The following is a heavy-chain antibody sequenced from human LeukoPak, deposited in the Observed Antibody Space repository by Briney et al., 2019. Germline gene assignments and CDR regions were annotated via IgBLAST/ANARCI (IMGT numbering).Heavy chain of an antibody. J-gene: IGHJ4*02. CDR3: AKERGYNFGPSVY. V-gene: IGHV3-23*01. CDR2: ISGSGDTT. D-gene: IGHD5-18*01. CDR1: GFSFGSYA. Sequence: GGSLGLSCVASGFSFGSYARSWVRQAPGKGLEWVSSISGSGDTTLYADSVKSRFNISRDISKNTVYLQMNSLRVEDTAVYHCAKERGYNFGPSVYWGQGTLVTVSS.